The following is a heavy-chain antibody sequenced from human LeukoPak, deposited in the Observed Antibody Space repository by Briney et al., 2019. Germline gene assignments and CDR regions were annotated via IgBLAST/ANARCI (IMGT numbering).Heavy chain of an antibody. CDR2: IYSVSST. D-gene: IGHD5-18*01. CDR3: ASSPRVQPGPIDY. CDR1: GLTVSSNY. V-gene: IGHV3-53*01. J-gene: IGHJ4*02. Sequence: SGGSLRLSCAASGLTVSSNYMSWVRQAPGKGLEWVSIIYSVSSTHYADSVKGRFTISRDNSKNTVYLQTNSLRVDDTALYYCASSPRVQPGPIDYWGQGTLVTVSS.